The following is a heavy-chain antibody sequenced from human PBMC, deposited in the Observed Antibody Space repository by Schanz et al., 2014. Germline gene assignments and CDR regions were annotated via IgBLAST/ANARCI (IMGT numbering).Heavy chain of an antibody. J-gene: IGHJ4*02. D-gene: IGHD6-13*01. CDR2: IKLDGSEK. CDR3: ARGYSNIWSPMAY. CDR1: GFTFSGYW. V-gene: IGHV3-7*01. Sequence: VQLVESGGGVVQPGGSLRLSCAASGFTFSGYWMSWVRQAPGEGLVWVANIKLDGSEKYYVDSVKGRFTISRDNAKNSLYLQMNSLRAEDTAVYYCARGYSNIWSPMAYWGQGTLVAVSS.